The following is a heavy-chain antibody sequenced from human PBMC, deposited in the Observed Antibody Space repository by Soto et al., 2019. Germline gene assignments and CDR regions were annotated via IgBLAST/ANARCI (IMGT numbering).Heavy chain of an antibody. CDR1: GGSISSTDG. CDR3: ARTILEWPRPPDY. Sequence: SETLSLTCALSGGSISSTDGWSWVRQPPGKGLEWIGEISHSGSTNYNPSLKSRVTISVDKSKNQFSLKLNSITAADTAVYYCARTILEWPRPPDYWGQGTLVTVSS. D-gene: IGHD3-3*01. CDR2: ISHSGST. V-gene: IGHV4-4*02. J-gene: IGHJ4*02.